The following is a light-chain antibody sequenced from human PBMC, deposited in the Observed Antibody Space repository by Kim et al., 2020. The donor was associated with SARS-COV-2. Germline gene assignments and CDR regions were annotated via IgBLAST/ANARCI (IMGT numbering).Light chain of an antibody. CDR3: QQSYSTLIT. CDR1: QSISSY. V-gene: IGKV1-39*01. J-gene: IGKJ5*01. Sequence: ASVGDRVTIPCRESQSISSYLNWYQQKPGKAPKLLIYAASSLQSGVPSRFSGSRSGTDFTLTISSLQPEDFATYYCQQSYSTLITFSQGTRLEIK. CDR2: AAS.